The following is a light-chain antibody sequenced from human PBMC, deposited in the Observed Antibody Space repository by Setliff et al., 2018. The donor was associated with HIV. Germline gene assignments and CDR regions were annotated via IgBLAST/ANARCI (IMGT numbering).Light chain of an antibody. J-gene: IGLJ1*01. CDR2: YDS. Sequence: SYELTQPPLVSVAPGKTARITCGGNNIGSKSVHWYQQKPGQAPVLVISYDSDRPSGIPERFSGSNSGNTATLTISRVEAGDEADYYCQVWDSSSDHPYVFGTGTKV. CDR1: NIGSKS. CDR3: QVWDSSSDHPYV. V-gene: IGLV3-21*04.